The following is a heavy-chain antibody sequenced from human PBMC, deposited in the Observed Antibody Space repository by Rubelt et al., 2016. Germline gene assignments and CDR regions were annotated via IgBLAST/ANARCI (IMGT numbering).Heavy chain of an antibody. J-gene: IGHJ5*02. CDR1: GYSFTSYW. V-gene: IGHV5-10-1*01. Sequence: EVQLVQSGAEVKKPGESLRISCKGPGYSFTSYWISWVRQMPGKGLEWMGRIDPSDSYTNYSPSFQGHVTISAGKSISTAYLQWSSLKASDTAMYYCARHAGDGGNSEDWFDPWGQGTLSPSPQ. CDR2: IDPSDSYT. D-gene: IGHD4-23*01. CDR3: ARHAGDGGNSEDWFDP.